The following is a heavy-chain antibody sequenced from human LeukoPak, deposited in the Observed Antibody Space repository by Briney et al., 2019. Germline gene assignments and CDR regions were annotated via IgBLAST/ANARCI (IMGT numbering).Heavy chain of an antibody. CDR3: ARDHSGTQDY. Sequence: PGGSLRLSCAASGFTFSSYWMAWVRQAPGKGLEWVANIKQDGSEQYYVDSVKGRFTVSRDNAKNSLYLQMDSLRAEDTAVYSCARDHSGTQDYWGQGTLVTVSS. CDR2: IKQDGSEQ. D-gene: IGHD1-1*01. J-gene: IGHJ4*02. CDR1: GFTFSSYW. V-gene: IGHV3-7*01.